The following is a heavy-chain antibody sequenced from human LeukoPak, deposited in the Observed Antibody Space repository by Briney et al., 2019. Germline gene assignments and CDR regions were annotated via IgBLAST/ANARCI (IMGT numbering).Heavy chain of an antibody. CDR3: AREGGWLQLRNYYYYMDV. V-gene: IGHV1-18*01. CDR1: GYTFTSYG. CDR2: ISAYNGNT. D-gene: IGHD5-24*01. J-gene: IGHJ6*03. Sequence: GASVKVSCKASGYTFTSYGISWVRQAPGQGLEWMGWISAYNGNTNYAQKLQGRVTMTTDTSTSTAYMELRSLRSDDTAVYYCAREGGWLQLRNYYYYMDVWGKGTTVTVSS.